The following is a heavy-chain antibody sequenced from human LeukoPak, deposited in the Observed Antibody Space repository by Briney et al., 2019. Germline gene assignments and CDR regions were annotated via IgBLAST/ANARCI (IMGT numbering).Heavy chain of an antibody. CDR1: GFIFTNYF. V-gene: IGHV3-7*01. CDR2: IKHDGSEK. Sequence: GESLRLSCAASGFIFTNYFMSWVRQAPGKGLEWVASIKHDGSEKYYVDSVRGRFTISRDNTMNSLYLQMSSLRAEDTAVYYCATDRGWRTSGYYLYYFEYWGQGTLVTYSS. J-gene: IGHJ4*02. D-gene: IGHD3-3*01. CDR3: ATDRGWRTSGYYLYYFEY.